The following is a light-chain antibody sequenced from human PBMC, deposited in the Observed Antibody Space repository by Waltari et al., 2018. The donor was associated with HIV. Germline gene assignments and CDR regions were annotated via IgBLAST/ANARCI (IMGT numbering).Light chain of an antibody. J-gene: IGLJ2*01. Sequence: QSALTQLSPVSGSPGHSITISCPACFSNDGGFTYVSWYQQHPGKAPKVIIYEVNNRPSGVSTRFSGSKSGNTASLTISGLQIEDEADYYCSSNTDSSTALFGGGTKLTVL. V-gene: IGLV2-14*01. CDR2: EVN. CDR1: FSNDGGFTY. CDR3: SSNTDSSTAL.